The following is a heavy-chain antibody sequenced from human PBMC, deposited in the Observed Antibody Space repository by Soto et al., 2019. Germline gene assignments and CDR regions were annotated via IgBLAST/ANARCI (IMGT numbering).Heavy chain of an antibody. D-gene: IGHD5-12*01. J-gene: IGHJ6*02. CDR3: AREGVAPYYYYGMDV. Sequence: QVQLVQSGAEVKKPGASVKVSCKASGYTFTRSGISWVRQAPGQGPEWMGWISSYNGDTNYAQTFQGRDTMTTDTSTSTAYMELRSLRSDDTAVYYCAREGVAPYYYYGMDVWGQGTPVTVSS. CDR2: ISSYNGDT. CDR1: GYTFTRSG. V-gene: IGHV1-18*01.